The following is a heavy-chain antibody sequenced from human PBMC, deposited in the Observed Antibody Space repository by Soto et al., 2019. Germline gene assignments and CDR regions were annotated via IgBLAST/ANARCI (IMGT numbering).Heavy chain of an antibody. V-gene: IGHV4-61*01. D-gene: IGHD6-25*01. CDR3: GRLEEDDDDDMFDY. CDR2: FFSSDNT. J-gene: IGHJ4*02. CDR1: GGSVSSGSYY. Sequence: QVQLQESGPGLVKPSETLSLTCTVSGGSVSSGSYYWVWIRQPPGKGLEWIAYFFSSDNTQYIPSLPMRFTMTVDSPKNQLSLKLSSVTAADAAVYYCGRLEEDDDDDMFDYWGQGLLVTVSS.